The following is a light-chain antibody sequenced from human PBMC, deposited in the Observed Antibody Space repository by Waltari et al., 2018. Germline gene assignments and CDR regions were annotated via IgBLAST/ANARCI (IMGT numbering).Light chain of an antibody. V-gene: IGKV1-33*01. J-gene: IGKJ3*01. CDR3: QQHDNLPFT. CDR2: DAF. CDR1: QDITNY. Sequence: DIHISHSPFYLSVLAVLWVTITCKASQDITNYLNWYQQKPGKAPKLLIYDAFNLETGVPSRFSGSGSGADFTVTISSLQPEDIATYYCQQHDNLPFTFGPGTKVDIK.